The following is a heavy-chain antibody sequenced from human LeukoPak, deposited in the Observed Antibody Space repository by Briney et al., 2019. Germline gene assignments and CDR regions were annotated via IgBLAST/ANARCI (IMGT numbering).Heavy chain of an antibody. J-gene: IGHJ4*02. CDR3: AKDSDSNSDYDY. CDR2: ISSNGGST. CDR1: GFTFSSYA. D-gene: IGHD4-11*01. Sequence: GGSLRLSCSAPGFTFSSYAMHWVRQAPGKGLEYVSAISSNGGSTYYADSVKGRFTISRDNSKNTLYLQMNSLRAEDTAVYYCAKDSDSNSDYDYWGQGTLVTVSS. V-gene: IGHV3-64*04.